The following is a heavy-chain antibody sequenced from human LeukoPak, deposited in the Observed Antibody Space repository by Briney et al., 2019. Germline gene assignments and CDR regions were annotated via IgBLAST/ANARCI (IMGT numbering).Heavy chain of an antibody. CDR1: GDSVSSNSAA. D-gene: IGHD3-16*02. J-gene: IGHJ5*02. Sequence: SQTLSLTCAISGDSVSSNSAAWNWIRQSPSRGLEWLGRTYYRSKWYNDYAVSVKSRITINPDTSKNQFSLQLNSVTPEDTAVYYCAREDYVWGSYRSGDWFDPWGQGTLVTASS. CDR3: AREDYVWGSYRSGDWFDP. CDR2: TYYRSKWYN. V-gene: IGHV6-1*01.